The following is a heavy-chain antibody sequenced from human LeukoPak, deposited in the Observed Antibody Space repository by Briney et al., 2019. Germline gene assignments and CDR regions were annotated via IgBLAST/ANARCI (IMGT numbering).Heavy chain of an antibody. J-gene: IGHJ6*02. CDR3: ARVGSYYDMDV. CDR2: ISSTSTSI. D-gene: IGHD3-10*01. Sequence: GGSLRLSCAASGFTFSTSSMNWVRQAPGKGLEWVSYISSTSTSIYYADSVKGRFTISRDNAKNSVYLQMNSLRAEDTAVYYCARVGSYYDMDVWGQGTTVTVSS. CDR1: GFTFSTSS. V-gene: IGHV3-48*04.